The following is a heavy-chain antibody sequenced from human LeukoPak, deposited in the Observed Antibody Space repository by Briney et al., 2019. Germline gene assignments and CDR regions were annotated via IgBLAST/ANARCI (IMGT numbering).Heavy chain of an antibody. V-gene: IGHV4-34*01. Sequence: SETLSLTCAVYGGSFSGYYWSWIRQPPGKGLEWIGEINHSGSTNYNPSLKSRVTISVDTSKNQFSLKLSSVTAADTAVYYCARSSRGVKGYYYYYMDVRGKGTTVTVSS. D-gene: IGHD3-10*01. J-gene: IGHJ6*03. CDR3: ARSSRGVKGYYYYYMDV. CDR2: INHSGST. CDR1: GGSFSGYY.